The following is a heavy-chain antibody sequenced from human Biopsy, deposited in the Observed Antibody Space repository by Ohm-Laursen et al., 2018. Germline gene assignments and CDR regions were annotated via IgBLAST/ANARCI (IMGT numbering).Heavy chain of an antibody. J-gene: IGHJ4*02. Sequence: SDTLSLTCAVSGYSISSDYRWGWIRQAPGKTLEWLGNIFKDGNTHYNPSLRSRLIISIDTSKNQFSLMMTSVRGADTAVYFFARVGSGWAPFDKWGPGTLVTVSS. CDR2: IFKDGNT. CDR1: GYSISSDYR. D-gene: IGHD6-19*01. CDR3: ARVGSGWAPFDK. V-gene: IGHV4-38-2*01.